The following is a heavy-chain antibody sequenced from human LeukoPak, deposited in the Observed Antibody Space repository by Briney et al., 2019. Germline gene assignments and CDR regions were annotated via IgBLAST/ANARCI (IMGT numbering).Heavy chain of an antibody. Sequence: PSETLSLTCTVTGGSISSYYWSWIRQPPGRGLEWIGYIYYSGSTNYNPSLKSRVTISLDTSKNQCSLKLSSVTAADTAVYYCASCAGTSCYYYYYMDVWGKGTTVTVSS. CDR3: ASCAGTSCYYYYYMDV. V-gene: IGHV4-59*01. CDR1: GGSISSYY. D-gene: IGHD2-2*01. J-gene: IGHJ6*03. CDR2: IYYSGST.